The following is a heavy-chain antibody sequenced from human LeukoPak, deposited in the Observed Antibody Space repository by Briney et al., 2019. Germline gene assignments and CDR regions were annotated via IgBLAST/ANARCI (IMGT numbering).Heavy chain of an antibody. D-gene: IGHD3-22*01. V-gene: IGHV1-69*05. CDR2: IIPIFHTT. CDR1: GGTFRSYA. Sequence: ASVKVSRKASGGTFRSYAISGVRQAPGQGLEWMGRIIPIFHTTNYAQKFHGRVTITTEQSSSTAYMELSSLRSEDTAVYYCAIHMPGSSGYFNDAFDMWGQGTMFTVS. J-gene: IGHJ3*02. CDR3: AIHMPGSSGYFNDAFDM.